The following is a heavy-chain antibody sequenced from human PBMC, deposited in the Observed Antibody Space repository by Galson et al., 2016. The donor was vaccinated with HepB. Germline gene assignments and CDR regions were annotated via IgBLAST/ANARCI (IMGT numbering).Heavy chain of an antibody. J-gene: IGHJ4*02. Sequence: SLRLSCAASGFTFSSYGMHWVRQAPGKGLEWVAVIWYDGSNKYYADSVKGRFTIYRDNSKNTLFLQMNSLRAEDTAVYYCAREKDSSSWYNFDYWGQGTLVTVSS. V-gene: IGHV3-33*01. D-gene: IGHD6-13*01. CDR1: GFTFSSYG. CDR3: AREKDSSSWYNFDY. CDR2: IWYDGSNK.